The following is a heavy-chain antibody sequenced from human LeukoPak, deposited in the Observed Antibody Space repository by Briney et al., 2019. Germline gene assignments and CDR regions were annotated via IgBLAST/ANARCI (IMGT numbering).Heavy chain of an antibody. CDR3: ASLLTYRSSTSCYDY. CDR2: IYYSGST. D-gene: IGHD2-2*01. J-gene: IGHJ4*02. CDR1: GGSISSGDYY. Sequence: KPSQTLSLTCTVSGGSISSGDYYWSWIRQPPGKGLEWIGYIYYSGSTYYNPSLKSRVTISVDTSKNQFSLKLSSVTAADTAVYYCASLLTYRSSTSCYDYWGQGTLVTVSS. V-gene: IGHV4-30-4*01.